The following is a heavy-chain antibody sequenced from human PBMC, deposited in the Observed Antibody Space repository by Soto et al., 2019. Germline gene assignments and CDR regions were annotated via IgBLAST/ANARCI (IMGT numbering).Heavy chain of an antibody. D-gene: IGHD6-13*01. V-gene: IGHV3-53*04. CDR3: ASSAAAGTWDYYYYGMDV. Sequence: PGGSLRLSCAASGFTVSSNYMSWVRQAPGKGLEWVSVIYSGGSTYYADSVKGRFTISRHNSKNTLYLQMNSLRAEDTAVYYCASSAAAGTWDYYYYGMDVWGQGTTVTVSS. CDR2: IYSGGST. CDR1: GFTVSSNY. J-gene: IGHJ6*02.